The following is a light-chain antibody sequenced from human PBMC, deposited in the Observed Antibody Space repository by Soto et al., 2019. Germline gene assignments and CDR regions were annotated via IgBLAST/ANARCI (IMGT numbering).Light chain of an antibody. V-gene: IGKV1-5*01. J-gene: IGKJ5*01. CDR1: QSISSW. Sequence: DIQMTQSPSTLSASVGDRVTITCLASQSISSWLAWYQQKPGKAPKLLIYDASSLESGVPSRFSGSGSGTEFTITISSLQPDDFANYYCQQYNSYFPYTFGQGTRLEIK. CDR3: QQYNSYFPYT. CDR2: DAS.